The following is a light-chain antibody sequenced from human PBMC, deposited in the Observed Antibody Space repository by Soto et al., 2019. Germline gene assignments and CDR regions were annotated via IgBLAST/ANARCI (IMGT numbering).Light chain of an antibody. CDR2: EVS. Sequence: QSALTQPPSASGSPGQSVTISCTGTSSDVGGYNYVSWYQQHPGKAPKLMIYEVSKRPSAVPDRFSGSKSGNTASLTVSGLQAEDESDYYCSSYAGSKVFGTGTKLTVL. CDR3: SSYAGSKV. CDR1: SSDVGGYNY. V-gene: IGLV2-8*01. J-gene: IGLJ1*01.